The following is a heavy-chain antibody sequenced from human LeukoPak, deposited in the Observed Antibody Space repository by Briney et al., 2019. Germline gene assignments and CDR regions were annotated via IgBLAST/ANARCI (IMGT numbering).Heavy chain of an antibody. CDR3: ARVGYDYVWGSYRYTRNFDY. CDR1: GGSISSSTYY. V-gene: IGHV4-39*01. CDR2: ITYSGST. Sequence: PSETLSLTCTVSGGSISSSTYYWAWIRQSPGKGLEWIGSITYSGSTYYYPSLESRVTISVDTSKNQFSLRLISVTAVDTAVYYCARVGYDYVWGSYRYTRNFDYWGQGTLVTVSS. D-gene: IGHD3-16*02. J-gene: IGHJ4*02.